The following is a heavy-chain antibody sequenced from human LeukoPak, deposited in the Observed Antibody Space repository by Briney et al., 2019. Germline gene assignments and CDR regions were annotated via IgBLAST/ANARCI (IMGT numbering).Heavy chain of an antibody. CDR2: INDSGGT. Sequence: SETLSLTCTVSGGSVSSGSHYWSWIRQPPGKRLEWIGYINDSGGTSYNPSLKSRVTISVDTSQNQFSLKLTSVTAADTAVYYCARAVVLYYFDYWGQGTLVTVSS. CDR3: ARAVVLYYFDY. V-gene: IGHV4-61*01. CDR1: GGSVSSGSHY. D-gene: IGHD3-22*01. J-gene: IGHJ4*02.